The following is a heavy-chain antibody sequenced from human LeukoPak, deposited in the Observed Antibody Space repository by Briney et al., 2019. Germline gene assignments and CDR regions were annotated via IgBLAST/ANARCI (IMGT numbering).Heavy chain of an antibody. D-gene: IGHD6-6*01. CDR2: INPNSGGT. CDR1: GYTFTGYY. J-gene: IGHJ3*02. Sequence: ASVKVSCKASGYTFTGYYMHWVRQAPGQGLEWMGWINPNSGGTNYAQKFQGRVTMTRDTSISTAYMELSRLRSDDTAVYYCAREWGEDSSPSTAPDAFDIWGQGTMVTVSS. V-gene: IGHV1-2*02. CDR3: AREWGEDSSPSTAPDAFDI.